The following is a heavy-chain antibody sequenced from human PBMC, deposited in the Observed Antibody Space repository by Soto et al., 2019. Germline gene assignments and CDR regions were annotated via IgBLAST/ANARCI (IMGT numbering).Heavy chain of an antibody. V-gene: IGHV4-31*03. CDR1: GGSISSGGYY. CDR2: IYYIVST. CDR3: ARASSTRGYSYGYGFEP. D-gene: IGHD5-18*01. J-gene: IGHJ5*02. Sequence: QVHLQESGPGLVKPSQTLSLTCTVSGGSISSGGYYWSWIRQHPGQGLEWIGSIYYIVSTYYNPSVMSRVTISVDTSKNQCSLKLRSVTAADTAVYYCARASSTRGYSYGYGFEPCGQGTLVTVSS.